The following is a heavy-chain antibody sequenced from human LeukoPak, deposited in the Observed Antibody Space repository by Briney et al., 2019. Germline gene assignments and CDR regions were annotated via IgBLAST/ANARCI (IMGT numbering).Heavy chain of an antibody. D-gene: IGHD2-2*01. Sequence: PSETLSLTCAVYGGSFSGYYWSWIRQPPGKGLEWIGEINHSGSTNYNPSLKSRVTISVDTSKNQFSLKLSSVTAADTAVCYCARGGGYCSSTSCYSYNWFDPWGQGTLVTVSS. J-gene: IGHJ5*02. CDR2: INHSGST. V-gene: IGHV4-34*01. CDR1: GGSFSGYY. CDR3: ARGGGYCSSTSCYSYNWFDP.